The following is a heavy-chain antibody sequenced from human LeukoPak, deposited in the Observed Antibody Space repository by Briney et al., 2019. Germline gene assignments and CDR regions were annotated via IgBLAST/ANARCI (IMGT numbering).Heavy chain of an antibody. D-gene: IGHD3-22*01. CDR2: ISGSGADT. V-gene: IGHV3-23*01. Sequence: GGSLRLSCATSGFTFNDYAMNWVRQAPGKGLEWVAGISGSGADTYYADSVKGRFTISRDNSNNTLYLQMNSMRVEDTAVYFCAKGVVDYYDSSGYYPSDLWGQGTLVTVSS. CDR3: AKGVVDYYDSSGYYPSDL. J-gene: IGHJ5*02. CDR1: GFTFNDYA.